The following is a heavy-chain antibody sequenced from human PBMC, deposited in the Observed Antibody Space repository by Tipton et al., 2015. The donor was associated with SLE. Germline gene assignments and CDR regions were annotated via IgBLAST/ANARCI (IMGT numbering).Heavy chain of an antibody. CDR3: ASDYYGSGSYYPFGY. CDR2: IYYSGST. J-gene: IGHJ4*02. V-gene: IGHV4-39*07. CDR1: GGSISSSSYY. Sequence: LRLSCTVSGGSISSSSYYWGWIRQPPGKGLEWIGSIYYSGSTYYNPSLKSRVTISVDTSKNQFSLYLQMNSLRAEDTAVYYCASDYYGSGSYYPFGYWGQGTLVTVSS. D-gene: IGHD3-10*01.